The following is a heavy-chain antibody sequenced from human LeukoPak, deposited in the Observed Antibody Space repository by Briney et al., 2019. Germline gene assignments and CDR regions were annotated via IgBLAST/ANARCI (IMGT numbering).Heavy chain of an antibody. Sequence: PGGSLRLSCAASGFTFSSYAMSWVRQAPGRGLEWVSGISGSGLSTYYAASVRGRFTVSRDNSKNTLFLQMNRLRAEDTAVYYCAKGLYGETFLNWFDPRGQGTLVTVSS. CDR3: AKGLYGETFLNWFDP. V-gene: IGHV3-23*01. J-gene: IGHJ5*02. CDR1: GFTFSSYA. CDR2: ISGSGLST. D-gene: IGHD4/OR15-4a*01.